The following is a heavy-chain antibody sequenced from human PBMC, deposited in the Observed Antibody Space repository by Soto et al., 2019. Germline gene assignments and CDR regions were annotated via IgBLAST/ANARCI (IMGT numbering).Heavy chain of an antibody. V-gene: IGHV3-23*01. CDR3: AKDGFPILWFGEFDAFDI. CDR1: GFTFSSYA. Sequence: GGSLRLSCAASGFTFSSYAMSWVRQAPGKGLEWVSAISGSGGSTYYADSVKGRFTISRDNSKNTLYLQMNSLRAEDTAVYYCAKDGFPILWFGEFDAFDIWGQGTMVTVSS. J-gene: IGHJ3*02. CDR2: ISGSGGST. D-gene: IGHD3-10*01.